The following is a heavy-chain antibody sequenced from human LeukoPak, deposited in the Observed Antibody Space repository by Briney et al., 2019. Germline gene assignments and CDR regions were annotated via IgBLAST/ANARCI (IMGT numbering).Heavy chain of an antibody. Sequence: GGSLRLSCSASGFTFSAYAMHWVRQAPGKGLEYDSAISPNGGSTYYADSVKGRFTISRDNAKNTLYLQMSSLRAEDTALYYCARDFDFWSAIWGQGTLVTVSS. D-gene: IGHD3-3*01. CDR3: ARDFDFWSAI. J-gene: IGHJ4*02. V-gene: IGHV3-64D*06. CDR1: GFTFSAYA. CDR2: ISPNGGST.